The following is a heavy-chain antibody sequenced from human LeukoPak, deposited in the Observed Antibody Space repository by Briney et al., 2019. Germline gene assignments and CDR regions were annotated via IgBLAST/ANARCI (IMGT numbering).Heavy chain of an antibody. J-gene: IGHJ4*02. D-gene: IGHD3-10*01. Sequence: ASVKVSCKASGYTFTSYFMHWVRQAPGQGLEWMGIINPSGGSTSYAQKFQGRVTMTRDTSTSTVYMELSSLRSEDTAVYYCATDQRIAPVGVRWGQGTLVTVSS. CDR3: ATDQRIAPVGVR. CDR2: INPSGGST. V-gene: IGHV1-46*01. CDR1: GYTFTSYF.